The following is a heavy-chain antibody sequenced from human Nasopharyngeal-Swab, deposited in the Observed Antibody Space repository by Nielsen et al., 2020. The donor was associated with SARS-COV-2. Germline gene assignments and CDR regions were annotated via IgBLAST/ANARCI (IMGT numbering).Heavy chain of an antibody. Sequence: SETLSLTGAVYGGSLSGYYWSWIRKPPGKGLEWIGEINHSGSTNYNPSLKSRDTISVDTSKNQFSMKLSSVTASYTSVYYCARGPYSSSSGVTVRYFDYWGQGTLVTVSS. CDR3: ARGPYSSSSGVTVRYFDY. CDR1: GGSLSGYY. D-gene: IGHD6-6*01. J-gene: IGHJ4*02. V-gene: IGHV4-34*01. CDR2: INHSGST.